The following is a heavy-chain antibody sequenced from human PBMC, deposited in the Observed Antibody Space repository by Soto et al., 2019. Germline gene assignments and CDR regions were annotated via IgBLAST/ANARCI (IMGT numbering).Heavy chain of an antibody. D-gene: IGHD3-22*01. CDR2: ISWNSGSI. Sequence: PGGSLRLSCAASGFTFDDYAMHWVRQAPGKGLERVSGISWNSGSIGYADSVKGRFTISRDNAKNSLYLQMNSLRAEDTALYYCATGYYYDSSGYYWYPFDYWGQGTLVTVSS. CDR1: GFTFDDYA. V-gene: IGHV3-9*01. J-gene: IGHJ4*02. CDR3: ATGYYYDSSGYYWYPFDY.